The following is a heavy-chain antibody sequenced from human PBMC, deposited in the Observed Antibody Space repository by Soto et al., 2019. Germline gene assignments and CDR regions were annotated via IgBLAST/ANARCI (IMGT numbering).Heavy chain of an antibody. V-gene: IGHV1-18*01. CDR1: GYTFTSYG. D-gene: IGHD3-3*01. J-gene: IGHJ4*02. Sequence: ASGKVSCKASGYTFTSYGISWVRQAPGQGLEWMGWISAYNGNTNYAQKLQGRVTMTTDTSTSTAYMELRSLRSDDTAVYYCARDDYDFWSGYHYYFDYWGQGTLVTVSS. CDR2: ISAYNGNT. CDR3: ARDDYDFWSGYHYYFDY.